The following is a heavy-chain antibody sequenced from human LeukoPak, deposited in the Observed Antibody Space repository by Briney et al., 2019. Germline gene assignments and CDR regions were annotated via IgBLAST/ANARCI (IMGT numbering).Heavy chain of an antibody. CDR2: INHSGST. J-gene: IGHJ4*02. CDR1: GGSFSGYY. V-gene: IGHV4-34*01. Sequence: SETLSLTCAVYGGSFSGYYWSWIRQPPGKGLEWIGEINHSGSTNYNPSLKSRVTISVDTSKNQFSLKLSSVTAADTAVYYCARGRRLAVAGTNFDYWGQGTLVTVSS. CDR3: ARGRRLAVAGTNFDY. D-gene: IGHD6-19*01.